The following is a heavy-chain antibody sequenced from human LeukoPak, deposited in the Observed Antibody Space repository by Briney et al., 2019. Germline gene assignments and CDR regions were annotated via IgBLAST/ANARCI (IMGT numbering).Heavy chain of an antibody. CDR2: ISAYNGNT. V-gene: IGHV1-18*01. J-gene: IGHJ4*02. D-gene: IGHD6-19*01. CDR1: GYTFTSYG. Sequence: GASVRVSCKASGYTFTSYGISWVRQAPGQGLEWMGWISAYNGNTNYAQKLQGRVTMTTDTSTSTAYMELRSLRSDDTAVYYCARDRGIAVAGEFDCWGQGTLVTVSS. CDR3: ARDRGIAVAGEFDC.